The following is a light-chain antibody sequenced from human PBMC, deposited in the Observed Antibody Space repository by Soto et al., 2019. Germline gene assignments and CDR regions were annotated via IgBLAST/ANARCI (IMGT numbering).Light chain of an antibody. J-gene: IGKJ2*01. CDR3: QQSYSTPMYT. V-gene: IGKV1-39*01. Sequence: DIQMTQSPSSLSASVGDRVTITCRASQSISSYLNWYQQKPGKAPKLLIYAASSLQSGVPSRFSGSGSGTDFTLTISSRQPEDFATYDCQQSYSTPMYTFGQGTKLEIK. CDR1: QSISSY. CDR2: AAS.